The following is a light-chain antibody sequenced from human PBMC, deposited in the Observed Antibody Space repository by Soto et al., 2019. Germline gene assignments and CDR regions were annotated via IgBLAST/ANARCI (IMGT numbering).Light chain of an antibody. CDR1: QSVSSN. CDR3: QQYNNWPPWT. J-gene: IGKJ1*01. Sequence: EIVVTQSPATLSVSPGERATLSCRASQSVSSNLAWYQQKPGQAPRLLIYGASTRATGIPARFSGRGSGTEFTLTISSLQYEDFAVYYCQQYNNWPPWTFGQGTKVEIK. V-gene: IGKV3-15*01. CDR2: GAS.